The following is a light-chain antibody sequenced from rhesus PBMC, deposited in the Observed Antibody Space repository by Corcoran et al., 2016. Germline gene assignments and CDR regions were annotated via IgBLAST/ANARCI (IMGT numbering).Light chain of an antibody. J-gene: IGKJ1*01. Sequence: DIQMTQSPSSLSASIGDRVTITCRASQDITSDLAWYPQKPGETPKLLISEASSVQSGIPSRFSAGGSGTDFTLTISSLQSEDFATYYCQHYYSAPWTFGQGTKVEIK. CDR1: QDITSD. CDR2: EAS. V-gene: IGKV1-21*01. CDR3: QHYYSAPWT.